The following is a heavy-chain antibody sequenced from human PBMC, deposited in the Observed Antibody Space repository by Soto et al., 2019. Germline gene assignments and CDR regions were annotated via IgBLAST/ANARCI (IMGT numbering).Heavy chain of an antibody. CDR3: ARGQGPLGYCSGGSCRARHNWFDP. D-gene: IGHD2-15*01. J-gene: IGHJ5*02. CDR2: IYYSGST. Sequence: PSETLSLTCTVSGGSISSSGYYWSWTRQQPGKGLEWIGYIYYSGSTYYNPSLKSRVTISVDTSKNQFSLKLSSVTAADTAVYYCARGQGPLGYCSGGSCRARHNWFDPWGQGTLVTVSS. CDR1: GGSISSSGYY. V-gene: IGHV4-31*03.